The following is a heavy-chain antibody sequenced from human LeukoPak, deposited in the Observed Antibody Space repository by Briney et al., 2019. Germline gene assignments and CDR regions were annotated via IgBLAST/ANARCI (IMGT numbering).Heavy chain of an antibody. D-gene: IGHD3-10*01. Sequence: GGSLRLSCAASGFTFSNYWMEWVRQAPGKGLVWVSRISGDGSVTGYADSVKGRFTISRDNSKNTLYLQMNSLRAEDTAVYYCASLFAFGTMVRGVSTHDYWGQGTLVTVSS. V-gene: IGHV3-74*01. J-gene: IGHJ4*02. CDR2: ISGDGSVT. CDR3: ASLFAFGTMVRGVSTHDY. CDR1: GFTFSNYW.